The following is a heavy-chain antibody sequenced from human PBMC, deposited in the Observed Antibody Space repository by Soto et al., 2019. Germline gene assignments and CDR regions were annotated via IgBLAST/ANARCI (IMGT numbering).Heavy chain of an antibody. D-gene: IGHD2-2*01. Sequence: QVQLQESGPGLVKPSETLSLTCTVSGGSISSYYWSWIRQPPGKGLEWIGYIYYSGSTNYNPSLTMRVAISVDTSTDLFSLKLISVTAADTAVYYCASGAERVAMPSGYWGQRTLVTVSS. CDR3: ASGAERVAMPSGY. CDR2: IYYSGST. V-gene: IGHV4-59*01. J-gene: IGHJ4*02. CDR1: GGSISSYY.